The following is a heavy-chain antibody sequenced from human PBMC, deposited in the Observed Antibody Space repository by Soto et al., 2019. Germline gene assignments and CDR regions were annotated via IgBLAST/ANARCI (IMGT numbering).Heavy chain of an antibody. D-gene: IGHD4-17*01. CDR1: GYSFTSYW. CDR3: ASMTTVVTPYYYYGMDV. CDR2: IDPSDSYT. V-gene: IGHV5-10-1*01. Sequence: VESLTISCKVSGYSFTSYWIIWVLQMPGKGLEWMGRIDPSDSYTNYSPSFQGHVTISADKSISTAYLQWSSLKASDTAMYYCASMTTVVTPYYYYGMDVWGQGTTVTVSS. J-gene: IGHJ6*01.